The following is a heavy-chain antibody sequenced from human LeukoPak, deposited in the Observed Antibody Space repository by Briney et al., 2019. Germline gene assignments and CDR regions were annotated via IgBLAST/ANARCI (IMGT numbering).Heavy chain of an antibody. D-gene: IGHD3-22*01. V-gene: IGHV4-59*01. J-gene: IGHJ2*01. Sequence: SETLSLTCTVSGGSISSYYWSWIRQPPGKGLEWIGYIYYSGGTNYNPSLKSRVTISVDTSKNQFSLKLSSVTAADTAVYYCARALLDSSGYYLAFDLWGRGTLVTVSS. CDR2: IYYSGGT. CDR3: ARALLDSSGYYLAFDL. CDR1: GGSISSYY.